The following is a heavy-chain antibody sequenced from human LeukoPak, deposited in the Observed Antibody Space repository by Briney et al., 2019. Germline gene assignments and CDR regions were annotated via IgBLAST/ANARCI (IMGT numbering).Heavy chain of an antibody. CDR1: GFTLSSYA. CDR3: AKEHDFWSGYSGIRFDY. Sequence: GGSLRLSCAASGFTLSSYAMSWVRQAPEKGLEWVSGISGSGSSTSYAESVKGRFTISRDNSKNTMYLQMNSLRAEDTAIYYCAKEHDFWSGYSGIRFDYWGQGTLVTVSS. CDR2: ISGSGSST. J-gene: IGHJ4*02. D-gene: IGHD3-3*01. V-gene: IGHV3-23*01.